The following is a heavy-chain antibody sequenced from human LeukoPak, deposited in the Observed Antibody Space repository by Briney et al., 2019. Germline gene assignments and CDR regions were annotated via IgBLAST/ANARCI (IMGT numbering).Heavy chain of an antibody. Sequence: PGESLRLSCAGAGFIFSDFYMNWIRQAPGKGREWLAYIIPSGSYPPYGDSVKGPFVISRDNTKNSVSLQMDSLRAEDTAVYFCAGDQVSAVFDYWGQGARVTV. D-gene: IGHD5/OR15-5a*01. J-gene: IGHJ4*02. V-gene: IGHV3-11*05. CDR1: GFIFSDFY. CDR2: IIPSGSYP. CDR3: AGDQVSAVFDY.